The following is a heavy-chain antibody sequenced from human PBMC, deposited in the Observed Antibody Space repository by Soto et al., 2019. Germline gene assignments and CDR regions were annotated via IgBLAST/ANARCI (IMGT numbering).Heavy chain of an antibody. CDR1: GFTFSSYA. CDR2: ISGSGGST. V-gene: IGHV3-23*01. D-gene: IGHD6-19*01. CDR3: AKGSYSGWYGSWFDP. J-gene: IGHJ5*02. Sequence: EVQLLESGGGLVQPGGSLRLSCAASGFTFSSYAMSWVRQAPGKGLEWVSAISGSGGSTYYADSVKGRSTISRDNSKNTLYLQMNSLRAEDTAVYYCAKGSYSGWYGSWFDPWGQGTLVTVSS.